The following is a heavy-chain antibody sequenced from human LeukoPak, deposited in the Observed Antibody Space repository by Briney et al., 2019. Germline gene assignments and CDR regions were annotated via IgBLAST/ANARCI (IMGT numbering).Heavy chain of an antibody. J-gene: IGHJ4*02. D-gene: IGHD4-17*01. CDR1: AFTFSPYA. CDR2: ISAGGIGT. Sequence: GGSLRLSCAASAFTFSPYAMNWVRQAPGKGLEWVSGISAGGIGTYYADSVKGRFTISRDNAKNSLYLQMNSLRAEDTAVYYCARGRTTVTTFDYWGQGTLVTVSS. CDR3: ARGRTTVTTFDY. V-gene: IGHV3-23*01.